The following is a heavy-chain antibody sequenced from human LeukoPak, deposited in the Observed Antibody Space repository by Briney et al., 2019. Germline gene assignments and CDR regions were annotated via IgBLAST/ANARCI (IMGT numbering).Heavy chain of an antibody. Sequence: GGSLRLSCAASGFTFSSYSMNWVRQAPGKGLDWVSSISSSSSYIYYADSVKGRFTISRDNAKNSLYLQMNSLRAEDTAVYYCAREEQWLVPGPFDYWGQGTLVTVSS. V-gene: IGHV3-21*01. CDR1: GFTFSSYS. CDR3: AREEQWLVPGPFDY. J-gene: IGHJ4*02. D-gene: IGHD6-19*01. CDR2: ISSSSSYI.